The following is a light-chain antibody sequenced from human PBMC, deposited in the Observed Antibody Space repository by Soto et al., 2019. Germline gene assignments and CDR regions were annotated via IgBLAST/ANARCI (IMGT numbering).Light chain of an antibody. V-gene: IGLV1-51*01. CDR2: DNN. CDR3: GTWDSSLSAFYV. J-gene: IGLJ1*01. Sequence: QSVLTQPPSVSAAPGQKVTISCSGNSSNFGNNYVSWYQQLPGTAPKLLTYDNNKRPSGIPDRFSGSKSGTSATLGITGLQTGDEADYYCGTWDSSLSAFYVFGTGTKVTVL. CDR1: SSNFGNNY.